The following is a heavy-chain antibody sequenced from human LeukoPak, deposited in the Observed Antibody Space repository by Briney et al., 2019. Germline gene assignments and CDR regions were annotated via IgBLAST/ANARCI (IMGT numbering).Heavy chain of an antibody. CDR3: ARIGLGKLDYFDY. V-gene: IGHV4-30-2*01. CDR1: GGSISIGGYS. CDR2: IYHSGST. D-gene: IGHD3/OR15-3a*01. J-gene: IGHJ4*02. Sequence: PSETLSLTCAVSGGSISIGGYSWSWIRQPPGKGLEWIGYIYHSGSTYYNPSLKSRVTISVDRSKNQFSLKLSSVTAADTAVYYCARIGLGKLDYFDYWGQGTLVTVSS.